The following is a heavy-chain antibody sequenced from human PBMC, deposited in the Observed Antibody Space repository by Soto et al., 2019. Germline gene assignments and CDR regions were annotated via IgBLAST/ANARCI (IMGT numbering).Heavy chain of an antibody. Sequence: ESGGGLVQPGGSLRLSCAASGFTVSSNYMSWVRQAPGKGLEWVSVIYSGGSTYYADSVKGRFTISRDNSKNTLYLQMNSLRAEDTAVYYCARDEVDTAMVRRGYFDYWGQGTLVTVSS. V-gene: IGHV3-66*01. CDR2: IYSGGST. CDR3: ARDEVDTAMVRRGYFDY. D-gene: IGHD5-18*01. CDR1: GFTVSSNY. J-gene: IGHJ4*02.